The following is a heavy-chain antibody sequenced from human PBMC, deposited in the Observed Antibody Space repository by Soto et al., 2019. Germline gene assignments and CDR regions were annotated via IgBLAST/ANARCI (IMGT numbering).Heavy chain of an antibody. J-gene: IGHJ4*02. CDR1: GGSIISTISY. D-gene: IGHD2-15*01. V-gene: IGHV4-39*07. CDR2: INHSGST. CDR3: ARGSWYSGY. Sequence: SSETLSLTCTVSGGSIISTISYWGWIRQPPGKGLEWIGEINHSGSTNYNPSLKSRVTISVDTSKNQFSLKLSSVTAADTAVYYCARGSWYSGYWGQGTLVTVSS.